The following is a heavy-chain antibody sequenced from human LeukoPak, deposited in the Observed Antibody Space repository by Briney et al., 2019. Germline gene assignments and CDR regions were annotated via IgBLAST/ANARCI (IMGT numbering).Heavy chain of an antibody. CDR1: GFTFSTYG. CDR3: AKGSYSGDSSPTGDDY. CDR2: IWYDGNNK. J-gene: IGHJ4*02. Sequence: PGGSLRLSCAASGFTFSTYGMHWVRQPPGKGLEWVAVIWYDGNNKYYADSVKGRFTISRDNSKNTLYLQMNSLRAEDTAIYYCAKGSYSGDSSPTGDDYWGQGTLVTVSS. D-gene: IGHD3-10*01. V-gene: IGHV3-33*06.